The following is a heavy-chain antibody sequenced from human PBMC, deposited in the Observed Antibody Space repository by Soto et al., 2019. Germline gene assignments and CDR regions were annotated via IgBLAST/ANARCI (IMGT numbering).Heavy chain of an antibody. D-gene: IGHD5-12*01. J-gene: IGHJ4*02. CDR3: AKGHDYSGYVTLTNDY. CDR2: ISGSGGST. V-gene: IGHV3-23*01. Sequence: GESLKISCAASGFTFSSYAMSWVRQAPGKGLEWVSAISGSGGSTYYADSVKGRFTISRDNSKTTLYLQMNSLRAEDTAVYYCAKGHDYSGYVTLTNDYWGQGTLVTVSS. CDR1: GFTFSSYA.